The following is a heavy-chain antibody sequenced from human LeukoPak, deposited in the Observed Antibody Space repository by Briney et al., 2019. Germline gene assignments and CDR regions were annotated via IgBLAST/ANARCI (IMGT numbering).Heavy chain of an antibody. Sequence: GASVKVSCKASGYTFTGHYMHWVRQAPGQGLEWMGWINPNSGGTNYAQKFQGRVTMTRDTSISTAYMELSRLRSDDTAVYYCARGFSPRDYYYGMDVWGQGTTVTVSS. CDR2: INPNSGGT. V-gene: IGHV1-2*02. CDR3: ARGFSPRDYYYGMDV. J-gene: IGHJ6*02. CDR1: GYTFTGHY.